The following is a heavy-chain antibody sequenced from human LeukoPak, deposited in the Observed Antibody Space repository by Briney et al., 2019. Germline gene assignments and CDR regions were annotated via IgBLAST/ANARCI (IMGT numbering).Heavy chain of an antibody. CDR2: IYYSGST. CDR3: ARVVVVTRAFDY. CDR1: GGSISSYY. J-gene: IGHJ4*02. Sequence: SETLSLTCTVSGGSISSYYWSWIRQPPGKGLEWIGYIYYSGSTNYNPSLKSRVTISVDRSKNQFSLKLSSVTAADTAVYYCARVVVVTRAFDYWGQGTLVTVSS. V-gene: IGHV4-59*12. D-gene: IGHD2-21*02.